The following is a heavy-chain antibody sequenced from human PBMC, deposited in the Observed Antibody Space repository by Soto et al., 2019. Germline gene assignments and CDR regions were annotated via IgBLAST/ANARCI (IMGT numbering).Heavy chain of an antibody. J-gene: IGHJ1*01. CDR3: ARDLVRRVWHYYDSSGYYPPLGY. CDR1: GYTFTSYG. Sequence: ASVKVSCKASGYTFTSYGISWVRQAPGQGLEWMGWISAYNGNTNYAQKLQGRVTMTTDTSTSTAYMELRSLRSDDTAVYYCARDLVRRVWHYYDSSGYYPPLGYWGQGTLVTVSS. D-gene: IGHD3-22*01. CDR2: ISAYNGNT. V-gene: IGHV1-18*04.